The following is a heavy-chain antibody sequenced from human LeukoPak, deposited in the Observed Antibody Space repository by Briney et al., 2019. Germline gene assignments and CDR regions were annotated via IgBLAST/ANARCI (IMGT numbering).Heavy chain of an antibody. V-gene: IGHV3-30*02. J-gene: IGHJ1*01. CDR3: AKVSYMWSEAEYFQH. CDR2: IHSDGSNK. Sequence: PGGSLRLSCAASGFTFSSYAMHWVRQAPGKGLEWVAFIHSDGSNKHYADSVKGRFTISRENSKNTLYLQMNSLRAEDTAVYYCAKVSYMWSEAEYFQHWGQGTLVTVSS. CDR1: GFTFSSYA. D-gene: IGHD2-21*01.